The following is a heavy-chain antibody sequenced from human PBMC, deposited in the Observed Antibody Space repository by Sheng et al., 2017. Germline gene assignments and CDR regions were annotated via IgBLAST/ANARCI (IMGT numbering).Heavy chain of an antibody. J-gene: IGHJ6*02. CDR2: ISWNSGSI. CDR3: AKAKLRDYYYGMDV. D-gene: IGHD3-16*01. V-gene: IGHV3-9*01. CDR1: GFTFDDYA. Sequence: EVQLVESGGGLVQPGRSLRLSCAASGFTFDDYAMHWVRQAPGKGLEWVSGISWNSGSIGYADSVKGRFTISRDNAKNSLYLQMNSLRAEDTALYYCAKAKLRDYYYGMDVWGQGTTVTVSS.